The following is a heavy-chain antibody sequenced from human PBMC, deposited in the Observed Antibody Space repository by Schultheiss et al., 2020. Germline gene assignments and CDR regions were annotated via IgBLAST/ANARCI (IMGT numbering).Heavy chain of an antibody. J-gene: IGHJ6*02. D-gene: IGHD5-12*01. Sequence: SETLSLTCTVSGGSISSYYWSWIRQPPGKGLEWIGYIYYSGSTNYNPSLKSRVTISVDTSKNQFSLKLSSVTAADTAVYYCARVLDIVATEHYGRDVWGQGTT. CDR1: GGSISSYY. CDR3: ARVLDIVATEHYGRDV. V-gene: IGHV4-59*01. CDR2: IYYSGST.